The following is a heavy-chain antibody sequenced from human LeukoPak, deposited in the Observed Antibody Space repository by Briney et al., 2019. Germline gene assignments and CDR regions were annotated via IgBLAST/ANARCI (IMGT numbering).Heavy chain of an antibody. D-gene: IGHD6-19*01. V-gene: IGHV3-30*04. J-gene: IGHJ4*02. Sequence: PGGSLRLSCAASGFTFSSYAMHWVRQAPGKGLEWVAVISYDGSNKYYADSVKGRFTISRDNSKNTLYLQMNSLRAEDTAVYYCARSIAVAGTFFGYWGQGTLVTVSS. CDR1: GFTFSSYA. CDR3: ARSIAVAGTFFGY. CDR2: ISYDGSNK.